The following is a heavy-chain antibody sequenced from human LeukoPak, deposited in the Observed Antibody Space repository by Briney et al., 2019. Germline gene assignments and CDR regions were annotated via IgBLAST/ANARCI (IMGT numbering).Heavy chain of an antibody. CDR3: ARHRQSSVWAAIVGL. V-gene: IGHV5-51*01. CDR1: GYSFTSYW. CDR2: IHPRDSDT. J-gene: IGHJ4*02. Sequence: GESLKISCKGSGYSFTSYWIGWVRQMPGKGLEWMGIIHPRDSDTRYGPSFQGHVTITADKSTSTAYLQWSSLKASDTAMYYCARHRQSSVWAAIVGLWGQGTLVTVSS. D-gene: IGHD6-19*01.